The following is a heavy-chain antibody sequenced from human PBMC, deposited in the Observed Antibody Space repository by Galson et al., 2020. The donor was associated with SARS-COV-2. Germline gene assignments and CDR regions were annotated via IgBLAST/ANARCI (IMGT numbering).Heavy chain of an antibody. Sequence: GESLKISCAASGFTFSSYWMSWVRQAPGKGLEWVANIKQDGSEKYYVDSVKGQFTISRDNAKNSLYLQMNSLRAEDTAVYYCARVFWTIAVSDAVDYWGQGTLVTVSS. CDR1: GFTFSSYW. J-gene: IGHJ4*02. V-gene: IGHV3-7*01. D-gene: IGHD3-3*01. CDR2: IKQDGSEK. CDR3: ARVFWTIAVSDAVDY.